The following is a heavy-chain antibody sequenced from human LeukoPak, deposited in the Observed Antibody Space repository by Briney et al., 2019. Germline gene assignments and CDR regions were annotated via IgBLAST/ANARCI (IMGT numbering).Heavy chain of an antibody. J-gene: IGHJ4*02. Sequence: GGSLRLSCAASGFTVSSNEMSWVRQAPGKGLEWVSSISGGSTYYADSRKGRFTISRDNSKNTLHLQMNSLRAEDTAVYYCAKDTWGVATAGMCVYWGQGTLVTASS. CDR1: GFTVSSNE. D-gene: IGHD6-13*01. V-gene: IGHV3-38-3*01. CDR2: ISGGST. CDR3: AKDTWGVATAGMCVY.